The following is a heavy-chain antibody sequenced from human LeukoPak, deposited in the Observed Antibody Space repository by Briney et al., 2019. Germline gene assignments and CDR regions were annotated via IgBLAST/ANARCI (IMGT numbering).Heavy chain of an antibody. D-gene: IGHD6-13*01. V-gene: IGHV4-39*07. CDR2: INYSGTT. CDR1: GGSISSSSYY. J-gene: IGHJ4*02. CDR3: ARTKGGIAAADAYFDY. Sequence: PSETLSLTCSVSGGSISSSSYYWGWIRQSPGKGLEWIATINYSGTTHYNPSLQSRVTMSADTSNSQFSLKLSSVTAADTAVYYCARTKGGIAAADAYFDYWGQGTLVTVSS.